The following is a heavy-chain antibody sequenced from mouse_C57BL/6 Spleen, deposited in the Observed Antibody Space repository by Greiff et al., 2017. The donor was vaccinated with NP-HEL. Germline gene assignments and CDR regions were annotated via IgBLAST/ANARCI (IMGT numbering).Heavy chain of an antibody. CDR1: GFSLTSYG. Sequence: QVHVKQSGPGLVQPSQSLSITCTVSGFSLTSYGVHWVRQSPGKGLEWLGVIWSGGSTDYNAAFISRLSISKDNSKSQVFFKMNSLQADDTAIYYCARNYYGSSLWYFDVWGTGTTVTVSS. D-gene: IGHD1-1*01. J-gene: IGHJ1*03. CDR2: IWSGGST. CDR3: ARNYYGSSLWYFDV. V-gene: IGHV2-2*01.